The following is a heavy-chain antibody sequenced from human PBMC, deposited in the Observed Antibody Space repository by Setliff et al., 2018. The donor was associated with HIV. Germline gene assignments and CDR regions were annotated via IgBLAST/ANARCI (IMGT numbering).Heavy chain of an antibody. CDR2: INPNSGGT. CDR3: ARVSQYSSSWYVRWFDP. V-gene: IGHV1-2*02. CDR1: GYTFTGYY. J-gene: IGHJ5*02. Sequence: ASVKVSCKASGYTFTGYYILWVRQAPGQGLEWMGWINPNSGGTNYAQKFQGRVTMTRDTSISTAYMEVSRLRSDDTAVYYCARVSQYSSSWYVRWFDPWGQGTLVTVSS. D-gene: IGHD6-13*01.